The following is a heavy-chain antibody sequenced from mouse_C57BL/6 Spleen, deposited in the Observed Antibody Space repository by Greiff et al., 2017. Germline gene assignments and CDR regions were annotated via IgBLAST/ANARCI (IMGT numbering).Heavy chain of an antibody. CDR1: GYTFTDYY. D-gene: IGHD2-1*01. CDR2: IYPGSGNT. V-gene: IGHV1-76*01. Sequence: VQLVESGAELVRPGASVKLSCKASGYTFTDYYINWVKQRPGQGLEWIARIYPGSGNTYYNEKFKGKATLTAEKSSSTAYMQLSSLTSEDSAVYFCARGDGNYWGQGTTLTVSS. J-gene: IGHJ2*01. CDR3: ARGDGNY.